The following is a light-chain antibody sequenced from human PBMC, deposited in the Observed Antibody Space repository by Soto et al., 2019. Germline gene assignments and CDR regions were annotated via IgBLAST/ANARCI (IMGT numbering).Light chain of an antibody. CDR1: QSVSSY. Sequence: EIVLKQSPATLALSPGEIATLSCRASQSVSSYLAWYQQKPGQAPRLLIYDASNRATGIPARFSGSGSGTDFTLTISSLEPEDFAVYYCQQRSNWPPMYTFGQGTKLEIK. CDR2: DAS. V-gene: IGKV3-11*01. J-gene: IGKJ2*01. CDR3: QQRSNWPPMYT.